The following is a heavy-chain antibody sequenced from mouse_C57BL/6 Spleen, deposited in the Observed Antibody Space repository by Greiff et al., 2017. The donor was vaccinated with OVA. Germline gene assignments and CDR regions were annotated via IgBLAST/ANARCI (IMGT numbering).Heavy chain of an antibody. CDR2: ISSGSSTI. CDR1: GFTFSDYG. CDR3: ARRQITTVVATDAMDY. Sequence: EVMLVESGGGLVKPGGSLKLSCAASGFTFSDYGMHWVRQAPEKGLEWVAYISSGSSTIYYADTVKGRFTISRDNAKNTLFLQMTSLRSEDTAMYYGARRQITTVVATDAMDYWGQGTSVTVSS. V-gene: IGHV5-17*01. J-gene: IGHJ4*01. D-gene: IGHD1-1*01.